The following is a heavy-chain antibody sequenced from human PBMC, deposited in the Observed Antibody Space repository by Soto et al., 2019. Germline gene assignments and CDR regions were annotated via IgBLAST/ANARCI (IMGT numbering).Heavy chain of an antibody. V-gene: IGHV3-7*01. D-gene: IGHD2-15*01. Sequence: PGGSLRLSCAASGFTFSSYWMSWVRQAPGKGLECVANINQDGSEKYYVDSVKGRFTISRDNAKNSLYMQMNSLRAEDTAVYYCARRGLLRLDFDYWGQGTLVTVSS. CDR2: INQDGSEK. J-gene: IGHJ4*02. CDR1: GFTFSSYW. CDR3: ARRGLLRLDFDY.